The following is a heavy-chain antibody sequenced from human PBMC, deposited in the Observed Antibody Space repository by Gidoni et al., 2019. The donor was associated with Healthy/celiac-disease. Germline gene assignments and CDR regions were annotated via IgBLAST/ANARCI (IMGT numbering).Heavy chain of an antibody. D-gene: IGHD4-17*01. J-gene: IGHJ4*02. CDR3: AKDWLATVTDGGADY. CDR2: ISWNSGSI. CDR1: GCTFDDDA. V-gene: IGHV3-9*01. Sequence: EVQLVESGGGWVQPGRSRRLACAASGCTFDDDAMHWVRQAPGKGLEWVSVISWNSGSIGYADSVKGRFTISRDNAKNSLYLQMNSLRAEDTALYYCAKDWLATVTDGGADYWGQGTLVTVSS.